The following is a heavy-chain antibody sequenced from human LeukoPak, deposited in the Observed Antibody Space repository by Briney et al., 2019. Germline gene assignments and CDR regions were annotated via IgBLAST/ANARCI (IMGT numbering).Heavy chain of an antibody. CDR1: GFTVSSNY. CDR2: IYSGGST. CDR3: AKATYGGNSVAPSDYFDY. V-gene: IGHV3-53*01. D-gene: IGHD4-23*01. Sequence: GGSLRLSCAASGFTVSSNYMSWVRQAPGKGLEWVSVIYSGGSTYYADSVKGRFTISRDNSKNTLYLQMNSLRAEDTAVYYCAKATYGGNSVAPSDYFDYWGQGTLVTVSS. J-gene: IGHJ4*02.